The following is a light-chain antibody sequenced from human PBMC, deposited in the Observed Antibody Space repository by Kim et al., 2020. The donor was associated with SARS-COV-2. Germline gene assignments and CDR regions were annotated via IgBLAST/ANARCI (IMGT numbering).Light chain of an antibody. V-gene: IGLV1-51*01. J-gene: IGLJ2*01. CDR1: SSRVGNNY. CDR3: GTWDSSLSAVV. CDR2: DNN. Sequence: GQTVTISCSGSSSRVGNNYVSWYQQLPGTAPKLLIYDNNKRPAGIPDRFSGSKSGTSATLGITGLQTGDEADYYCGTWDSSLSAVVFGGGTKLTVL.